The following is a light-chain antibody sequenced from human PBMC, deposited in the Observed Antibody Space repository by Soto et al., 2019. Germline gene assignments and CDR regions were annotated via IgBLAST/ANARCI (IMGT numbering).Light chain of an antibody. J-gene: IGLJ1*01. CDR2: EVS. Sequence: QSALTQPRSVSGSPGQSVTISCTGTSSDVGGYNYVSWYQQYPGKAPKLMIYEVSNRPSGVSNRFSGSKSDNTASLTISGLQAEDEADYYCSSYSIISTRVFGTGTKLTVL. V-gene: IGLV2-14*01. CDR1: SSDVGGYNY. CDR3: SSYSIISTRV.